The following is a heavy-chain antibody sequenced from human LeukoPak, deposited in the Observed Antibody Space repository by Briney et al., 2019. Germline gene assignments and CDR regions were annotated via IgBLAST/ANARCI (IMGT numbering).Heavy chain of an antibody. D-gene: IGHD4-17*01. V-gene: IGHV3-23*01. J-gene: IGHJ4*02. Sequence: GGSLRLSCAASGFTFSSYAMSWVRQAPGKGLEWVSAISGSGGRTYYANSVKGRFTISRDNSKNTLYLQMNSLRAEDTAVFFCAREGPGDYFDYWGQGTLVTVSS. CDR2: ISGSGGRT. CDR1: GFTFSSYA. CDR3: AREGPGDYFDY.